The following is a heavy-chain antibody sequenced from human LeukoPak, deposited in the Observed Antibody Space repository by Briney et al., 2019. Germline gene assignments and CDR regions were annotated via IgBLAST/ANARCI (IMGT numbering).Heavy chain of an antibody. CDR3: AGDPSSWNDGVWFDP. Sequence: GGSLRLSCAASGFTFSDYYMSWIRQAPGKGLEWVSYISSSGSTIYYADSVKGRFTISRDNAKNSLYPQMNSLRAEDTAVYYCAGDPSSWNDGVWFDPWGQGTQVTVSS. V-gene: IGHV3-11*01. CDR1: GFTFSDYY. CDR2: ISSSGSTI. J-gene: IGHJ5*02. D-gene: IGHD6-13*01.